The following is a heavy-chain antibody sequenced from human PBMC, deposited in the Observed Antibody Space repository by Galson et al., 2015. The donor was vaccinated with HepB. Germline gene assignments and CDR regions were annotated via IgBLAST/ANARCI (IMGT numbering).Heavy chain of an antibody. CDR1: GFTFSTYT. D-gene: IGHD2-15*01. V-gene: IGHV3-21*01. CDR2: ISGTSRYT. Sequence: SLRLSCAASGFTFSTYTMNWVRQAPGKGLEWVSSISGTSRYTYYADSLKGRFTISRGDAKNSLYLQMNNLRAEDTAVFYCARLHCSGDRCYVSFDLWGQGTLVTVSS. J-gene: IGHJ4*02. CDR3: ARLHCSGDRCYVSFDL.